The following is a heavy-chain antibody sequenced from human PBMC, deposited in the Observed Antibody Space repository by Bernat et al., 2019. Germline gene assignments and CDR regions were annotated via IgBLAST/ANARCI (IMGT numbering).Heavy chain of an antibody. V-gene: IGHV1-18*01. CDR2: ISAYNGNT. D-gene: IGHD6-19*01. J-gene: IGHJ4*02. CDR1: GYTFTSYG. CDR3: AIDSSGWYGALDY. Sequence: QVQLVQSGGEVKKPGASVTVSCKASGYTFTSYGISWVRQAPGQGLEWMGWISAYNGNTNYVQKFQGRITMTRDTSTSTTYMELSSLRSDDTAVYYCAIDSSGWYGALDYWGQGALVTVSS.